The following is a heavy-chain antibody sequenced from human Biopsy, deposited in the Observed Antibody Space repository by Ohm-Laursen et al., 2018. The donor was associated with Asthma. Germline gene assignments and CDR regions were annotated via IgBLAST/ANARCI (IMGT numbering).Heavy chain of an antibody. Sequence: PSVKASCKISGYSLTDLSMHWVRQAPGQGLEWMGGHDHEEGGTVNAWRFQGRVTMTEDTSTDTAYMELSSLSSDDTAVYYCASDFPKDYVRYNFQFWGQGTLVTVSS. V-gene: IGHV1-24*01. CDR1: GYSLTDLS. CDR3: ASDFPKDYVRYNFQF. J-gene: IGHJ4*02. CDR2: HDHEEGGT. D-gene: IGHD4-17*01.